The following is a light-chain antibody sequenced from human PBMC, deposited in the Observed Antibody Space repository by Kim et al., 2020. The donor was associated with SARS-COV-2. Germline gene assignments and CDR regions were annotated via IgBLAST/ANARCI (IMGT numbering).Light chain of an antibody. J-gene: IGKJ1*01. CDR3: HQYNIWPPWT. V-gene: IGKV3-15*01. CDR2: GAS. Sequence: EIVMTQSPATLSVSPGERVTLSCRASQRVSSDVAWFQQKPGQAPSLVIYGASTRATGVPARFSGRGSGTEFTLTISSLQSEDFAVYYCHQYNIWPPWTFGQGTKVDIK. CDR1: QRVSSD.